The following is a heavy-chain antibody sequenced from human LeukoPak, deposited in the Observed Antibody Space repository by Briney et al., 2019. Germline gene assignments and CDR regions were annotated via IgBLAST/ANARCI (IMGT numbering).Heavy chain of an antibody. D-gene: IGHD2-15*01. CDR3: AKDMRGYCSGGSCFDAFDI. V-gene: IGHV3-23*01. Sequence: GGSLRLSCAASGFTFSSYAMSWVRQAPGKGLEWVSAISGSGGSTYYADSVKGRFTISRDNAKNSLYLQMNSLRAEDTALYYCAKDMRGYCSGGSCFDAFDIWGQGTMVTVPS. CDR2: ISGSGGST. CDR1: GFTFSSYA. J-gene: IGHJ3*02.